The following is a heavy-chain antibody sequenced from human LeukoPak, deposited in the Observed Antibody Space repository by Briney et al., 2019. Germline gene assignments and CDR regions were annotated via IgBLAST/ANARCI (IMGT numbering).Heavy chain of an antibody. Sequence: PSETLSLTCTVSGGSISSYYWSWIRQPPGKGLEWIGYIYYSGSTNYNPSLTNRLTMSIDTSKTQFSLKLSSVTAADAAVYFCASDTVVADGFFHSWGQGTLVTVSS. V-gene: IGHV4-59*08. CDR3: ASDTVVADGFFHS. CDR1: GGSISSYY. D-gene: IGHD6-19*01. J-gene: IGHJ4*02. CDR2: IYYSGST.